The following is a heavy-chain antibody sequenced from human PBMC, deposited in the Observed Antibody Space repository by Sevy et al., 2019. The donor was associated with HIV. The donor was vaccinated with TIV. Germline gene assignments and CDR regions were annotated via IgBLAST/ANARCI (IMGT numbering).Heavy chain of an antibody. CDR1: GVSISPYY. D-gene: IGHD2-2*01. CDR2: IYYTGSS. V-gene: IGHV4-59*01. Sequence: SETLSLTCTVSGVSISPYYWTWVRQPPGMGLEWIGYIYYTGSSDHNSSLKSRVTTSVDTSKNQFSLRLTSVTAADTAIYYCARGGPIQHQLDYFDSWGQRTLVTVSS. J-gene: IGHJ4*02. CDR3: ARGGPIQHQLDYFDS.